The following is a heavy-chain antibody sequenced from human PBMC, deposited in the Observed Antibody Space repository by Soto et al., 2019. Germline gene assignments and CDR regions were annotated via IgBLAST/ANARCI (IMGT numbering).Heavy chain of an antibody. Sequence: GGSLRLSCAASGFTFSSYSMNWVRQAPGKGLEWVSSISSSSSYIYYADPVKGRFTISRDNAKNSLYLQMNSLRAEDTAVYYCARDMVGEHYYYYGMDVWGQGTTVTVSS. CDR3: ARDMVGEHYYYYGMDV. CDR2: ISSSSSYI. V-gene: IGHV3-21*01. CDR1: GFTFSSYS. J-gene: IGHJ6*02. D-gene: IGHD3-16*01.